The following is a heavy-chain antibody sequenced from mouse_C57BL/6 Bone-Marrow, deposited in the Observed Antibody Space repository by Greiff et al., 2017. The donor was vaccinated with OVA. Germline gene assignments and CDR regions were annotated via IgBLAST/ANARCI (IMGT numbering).Heavy chain of an antibody. CDR3: ARSPTVVAFYWYFDV. J-gene: IGHJ1*03. CDR2: INPNNGGT. V-gene: IGHV1-26*01. Sequence: EVQLQQSGPELVKPGASVKISCKASGYTFTDYYMNWVKQSHGKSLEWIGDINPNNGGTSYNQKFKSKATLTVDKPSSTAYMQLSSLTSEDAAVYYCARSPTVVAFYWYFDVWGTGTTVTVSS. D-gene: IGHD1-1*01. CDR1: GYTFTDYY.